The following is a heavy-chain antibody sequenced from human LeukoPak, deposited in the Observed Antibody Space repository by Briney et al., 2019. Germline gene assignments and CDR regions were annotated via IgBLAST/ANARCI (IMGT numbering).Heavy chain of an antibody. Sequence: GASVKVSCKASGYTFTSYYMHWVRQAPGQGLEWMGIINPSGGSTSYAQKFQGRVTMTRDTSTSTVYMELSSLRSEDTAVYYCARGGVVVPAAPDAFDIWGQGTMVTVSS. CDR3: ARGGVVVPAAPDAFDI. CDR2: INPSGGST. V-gene: IGHV1-46*01. CDR1: GYTFTSYY. D-gene: IGHD2-2*01. J-gene: IGHJ3*02.